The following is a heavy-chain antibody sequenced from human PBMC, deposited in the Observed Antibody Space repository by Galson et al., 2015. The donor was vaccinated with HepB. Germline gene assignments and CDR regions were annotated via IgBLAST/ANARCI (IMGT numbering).Heavy chain of an antibody. CDR3: TRETVDTAMATFAFDI. Sequence: SLRLSCAASGFTFGDYAMSWVRQAPGKGLEWVGFIRSKAYGGTTEYAASVKGRFTISRDDSKSIAYLQMNSLKTEDTAVYYCTRETVDTAMATFAFDIWGQGTMVTVSS. CDR1: GFTFGDYA. CDR2: IRSKAYGGTT. V-gene: IGHV3-49*04. J-gene: IGHJ3*02. D-gene: IGHD5-18*01.